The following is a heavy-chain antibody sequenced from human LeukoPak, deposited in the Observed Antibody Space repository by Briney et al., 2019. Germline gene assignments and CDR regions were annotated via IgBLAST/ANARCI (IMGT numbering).Heavy chain of an antibody. J-gene: IGHJ6*03. CDR2: INPNSGGT. V-gene: IGHV1-2*02. CDR1: GYTFTGYY. D-gene: IGHD4-11*01. CDR3: ARGASTVFMDV. Sequence: ASVKVSCKASGYTFTGYYMHWVRQAPGQGLEWLGWINPNSGGTNYAQKFQGRIAMTRDTSISTVYMELSRLRSDDTAVYYCARGASTVFMDVWGKGTTDTVSS.